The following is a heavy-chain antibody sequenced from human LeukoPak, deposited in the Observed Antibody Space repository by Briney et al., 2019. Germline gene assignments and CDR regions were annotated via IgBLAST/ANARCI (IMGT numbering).Heavy chain of an antibody. CDR2: IRLDGSNK. CDR1: GFTLNTYG. J-gene: IGHJ4*02. Sequence: GGSLRLSCAASGFTLNTYGMHWVRQAPGKGLECVAFIRLDGSNKYYADSVKGRFTISRDNSKNTLYLQMKSLRPEDTAVYYCARGDGYCSSASCSGNWGQGTLVTASS. V-gene: IGHV3-30*02. CDR3: ARGDGYCSSASCSGN. D-gene: IGHD2-2*03.